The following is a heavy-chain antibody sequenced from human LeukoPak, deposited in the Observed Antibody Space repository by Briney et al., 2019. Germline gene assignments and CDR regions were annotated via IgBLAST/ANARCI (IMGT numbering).Heavy chain of an antibody. CDR1: GYTFTSYD. CDR3: ASAYDSSGSYAFDI. Sequence: ASVKVSCKASGYTFTSYDINWVRQATGQGLEWMGWMNPNSGNTGYAQKFQGRVTMTRNTSISTAYMELSSLRSEDTAVYYCASAYDSSGSYAFDIWGQGTMVTVPS. V-gene: IGHV1-8*01. J-gene: IGHJ3*02. D-gene: IGHD3-22*01. CDR2: MNPNSGNT.